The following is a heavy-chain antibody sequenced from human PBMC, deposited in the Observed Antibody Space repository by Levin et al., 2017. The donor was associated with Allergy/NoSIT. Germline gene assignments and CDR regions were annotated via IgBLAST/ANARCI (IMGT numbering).Heavy chain of an antibody. D-gene: IGHD1-26*01. CDR2: IYYSGST. Sequence: SETLSLTCTVSGGSVSSGSYYWSWIRQPPGKGLEWIGYIYYSGSTNYNPSLKSRVTISVDTSKNQFSLKLSSVTAADTAVYYCAREERIVPLNWFDPWGQGTLVTVSS. CDR1: GGSVSSGSYY. J-gene: IGHJ5*02. CDR3: AREERIVPLNWFDP. V-gene: IGHV4-61*01.